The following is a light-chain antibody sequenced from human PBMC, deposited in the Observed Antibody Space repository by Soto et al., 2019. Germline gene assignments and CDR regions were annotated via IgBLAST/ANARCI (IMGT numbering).Light chain of an antibody. CDR3: EQHSNWPQFT. Sequence: EIVLTQAQATLSLSPGERATLSSTASLSVSSYLACYPQKPGQDPRLIIYDASNRATGIPASFSGSGSGTYFTHTTGILESEEFAVYYYEQHSNWPQFTCGPRTKVDIK. J-gene: IGKJ3*01. CDR2: DAS. V-gene: IGKV3-11*01. CDR1: LSVSSY.